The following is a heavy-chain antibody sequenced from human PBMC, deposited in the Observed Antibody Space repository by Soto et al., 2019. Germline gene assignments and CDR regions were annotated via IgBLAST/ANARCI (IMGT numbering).Heavy chain of an antibody. J-gene: IGHJ6*02. V-gene: IGHV1-18*01. Sequence: QVQLVQSGAEVKKPGASVKVSCKASGYTFTSCGISWVRQAPGQGLEWKVWIRAYNGNTNYAQKLQGRVTMRTDPSTSTAYMGLRSLRSDDTSVYSCARALPTMDVWGQGTTVTVS. CDR1: GYTFTSCG. CDR2: IRAYNGNT. CDR3: ARALPTMDV.